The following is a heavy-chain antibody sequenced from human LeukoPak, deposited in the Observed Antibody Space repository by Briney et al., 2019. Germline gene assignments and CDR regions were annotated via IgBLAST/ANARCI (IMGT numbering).Heavy chain of an antibody. CDR3: ARKYGSGSYPISN. CDR2: ISGSGGST. J-gene: IGHJ4*02. D-gene: IGHD3-10*01. CDR1: GFTFSTYA. Sequence: GGSLRLSCAASGFTFSTYAMSWVRQAPVKGLEWVSGISGSGGSTYYADSVKGRFTISRDNSKNTLYLQMNSLRAEDTAVYYCARKYGSGSYPISNWGQGTLVTVSS. V-gene: IGHV3-23*01.